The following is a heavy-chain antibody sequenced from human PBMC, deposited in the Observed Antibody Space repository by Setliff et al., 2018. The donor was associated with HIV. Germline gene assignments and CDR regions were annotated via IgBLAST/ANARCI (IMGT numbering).Heavy chain of an antibody. CDR2: ISYDGSYK. CDR1: GFTFGDYA. D-gene: IGHD4-4*01. Sequence: AGSLRLSCAASGFTFGDYAMHWVRQAPGKGLEWVAVISYDGSYKYYADSVKGRFTISRDNSKNTLYVQMNSLRADDTAIYYCVRDLTTIVTRKVFDIWGQGTMVTVSS. J-gene: IGHJ3*02. CDR3: VRDLTTIVTRKVFDI. V-gene: IGHV3-30*04.